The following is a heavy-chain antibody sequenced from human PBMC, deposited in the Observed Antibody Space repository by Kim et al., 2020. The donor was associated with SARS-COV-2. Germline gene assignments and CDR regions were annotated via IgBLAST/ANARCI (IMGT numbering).Heavy chain of an antibody. D-gene: IGHD3-22*01. CDR2: IIPIFGTA. J-gene: IGHJ5*02. CDR1: GGTFSSYA. V-gene: IGHV1-69*13. CDR3: ARDLGTRLLLDDWFDP. Sequence: SVKVSCKASGGTFSSYAISWVRQAPGQGLEWMGGIIPIFGTANYAQKFQGRVTITADESTSTAYMELSSLRSEDTAVYYCARDLGTRLLLDDWFDPWGQGTLVTVSS.